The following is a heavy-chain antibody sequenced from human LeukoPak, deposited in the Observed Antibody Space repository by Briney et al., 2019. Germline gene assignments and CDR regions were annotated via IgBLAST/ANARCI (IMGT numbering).Heavy chain of an antibody. CDR2: ISAYNGST. CDR3: ARGPIFAATPNWFDP. D-gene: IGHD2-15*01. CDR1: GYTFTSYG. J-gene: IGHJ5*02. V-gene: IGHV1-18*01. Sequence: ASVKVSCKASGYTFTSYGISWVRQAPGQGLEWMGWISAYNGSTNYAQKLQGRVTMTTDTSASTAYMELRSLRSDDTAVYYCARGPIFAATPNWFDPWGQGTLVTVSS.